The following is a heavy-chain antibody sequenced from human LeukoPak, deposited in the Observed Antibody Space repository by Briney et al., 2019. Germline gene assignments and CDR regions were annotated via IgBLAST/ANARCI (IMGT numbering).Heavy chain of an antibody. V-gene: IGHV3-7*01. CDR1: GFSFSDYW. Sequence: AGSLTLSCAASGFSFSDYWMTWVRQLPGKGLEWVGNAGRDGSKKNYENSVEGRFPISRDNAKKTLDLEMNRLRVEDTALYYCAKVGTWELQLVFENWGQGTLVTVSS. CDR2: AGRDGSKK. J-gene: IGHJ4*02. CDR3: AKVGTWELQLVFEN. D-gene: IGHD1-1*01.